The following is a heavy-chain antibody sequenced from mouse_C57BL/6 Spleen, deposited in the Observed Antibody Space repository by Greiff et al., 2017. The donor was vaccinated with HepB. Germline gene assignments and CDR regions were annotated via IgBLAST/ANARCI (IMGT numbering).Heavy chain of an antibody. CDR3: ANQRRYYGSSYVGAMDY. J-gene: IGHJ4*01. V-gene: IGHV1-19*01. CDR2: INPYNGGT. D-gene: IGHD1-1*01. Sequence: EVQLQQSGPVLVKPGASVKMSCKASGYTFTDYYMNWVKQSHGKSLEWIGVINPYNGGTSYNQKFKGKATLTVDKSSSTAYMELNSLTSEDSAVYYCANQRRYYGSSYVGAMDYWGQGTSVTVSS. CDR1: GYTFTDYY.